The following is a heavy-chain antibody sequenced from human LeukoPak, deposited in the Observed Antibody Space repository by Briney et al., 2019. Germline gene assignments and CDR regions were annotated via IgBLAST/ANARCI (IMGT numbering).Heavy chain of an antibody. D-gene: IGHD5-24*01. CDR2: IYYSGST. J-gene: IGHJ4*02. CDR1: GGSISSYY. CDR3: ARRDGYNLDY. V-gene: IGHV4-59*01. Sequence: SETLSLTRTVSGGSISSYYWSWIRQPPGKGLEWIGYIYYSGSTNYNPSLKSRVTISVDTSKNQFSLKLSSVTAADTAVYYCARRDGYNLDYWGQGTLVTVSS.